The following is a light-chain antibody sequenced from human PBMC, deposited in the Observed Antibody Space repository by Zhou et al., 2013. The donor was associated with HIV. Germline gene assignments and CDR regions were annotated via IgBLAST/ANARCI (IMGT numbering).Light chain of an antibody. V-gene: IGKV2-30*02. CDR1: QSLSHTDGNTY. CDR3: MQGTNWIT. J-gene: IGKJ5*01. Sequence: VVLTHSTLSLPVTLGQSASISCKSNQSLSHTDGNTYLNWLQQRPGQSPRRLISKVSKRDSGVPDRFSGSGSGIDFTLKISRVEAEDVGVYYCMQGTNWITFGQGTRLEIK. CDR2: KVS.